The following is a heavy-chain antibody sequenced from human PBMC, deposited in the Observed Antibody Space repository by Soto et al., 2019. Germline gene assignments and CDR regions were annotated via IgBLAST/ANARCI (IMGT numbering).Heavy chain of an antibody. CDR1: GNSFTSHW. CDR2: IYVGDSAT. CDR3: ASQDCSSSSCYFDY. D-gene: IGHD2-2*01. V-gene: IGHV5-51*01. J-gene: IGHJ4*02. Sequence: GESLKISCKGSGNSFTSHWIGWMRQMPGKGLEWMGIIYVGDSATKYSPPFQGQVTISADKSISTAYLQWSSLKASDTAMYYCASQDCSSSSCYFDYWGQGTLVTVSS.